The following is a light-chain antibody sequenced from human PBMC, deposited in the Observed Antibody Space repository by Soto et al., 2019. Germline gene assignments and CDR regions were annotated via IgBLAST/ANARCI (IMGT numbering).Light chain of an antibody. CDR3: SSYAGRGVGV. CDR1: SRDVGTYDL. CDR2: EVT. J-gene: IGLJ2*01. Sequence: QSALTQPASVSGSPGQSITISCTGTSRDVGTYDLVSWYQQHPGEAPKLLIYEVTERPSGVSIRFSGSKSDHTASLTISGLQSEDEADYYCSSYAGRGVGVFRGGTQVTVL. V-gene: IGLV2-23*02.